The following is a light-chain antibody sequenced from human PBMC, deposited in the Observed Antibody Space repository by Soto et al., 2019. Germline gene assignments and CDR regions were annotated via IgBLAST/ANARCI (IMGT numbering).Light chain of an antibody. CDR2: DVS. J-gene: IGLJ1*01. V-gene: IGLV2-8*01. CDR3: SSYAGSNYYV. CDR1: SSDVGGYNY. Sequence: QSALTQPASATGSPGQSVTISCTGTSSDVGGYNYVSWFQQHPGEAPKLMIYDVSKRPSGVPDRFSGSKSGNTASLTVSGLQAEDEADYYCSSYAGSNYYVFGTGTKVTVL.